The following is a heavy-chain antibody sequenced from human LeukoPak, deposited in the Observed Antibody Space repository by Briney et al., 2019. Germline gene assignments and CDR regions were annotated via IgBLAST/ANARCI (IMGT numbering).Heavy chain of an antibody. CDR3: ARDAEIVDTAMVTSHAFDI. D-gene: IGHD5-18*01. Sequence: PGGSLRLSCAASGFTFDDYGMSWVRQAPGKGLEWVSGINWNGGSTGYADSVKGRFTISRDNAKNSLYPQMNSLRAEDTALYYCARDAEIVDTAMVTSHAFDIWGQGTMVTVSS. V-gene: IGHV3-20*04. J-gene: IGHJ3*02. CDR2: INWNGGST. CDR1: GFTFDDYG.